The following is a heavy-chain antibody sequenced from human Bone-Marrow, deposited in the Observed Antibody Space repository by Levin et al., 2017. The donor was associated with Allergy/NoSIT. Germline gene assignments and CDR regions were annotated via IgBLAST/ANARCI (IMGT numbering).Heavy chain of an antibody. V-gene: IGHV3-30*18. CDR2: ISYDGIND. J-gene: IGHJ4*02. CDR3: AKESGYHTGFVDH. D-gene: IGHD3-3*01. CDR1: GFNFMTYG. Sequence: PGGSLRLSCAASGFNFMTYGMNWVRQAPGKGLEWVAFISYDGINDKYADSVRGRFSISRDNSQNTLYLHMDTLRTEDTALYYCAKESGYHTGFVDHWGQGILVTVSS.